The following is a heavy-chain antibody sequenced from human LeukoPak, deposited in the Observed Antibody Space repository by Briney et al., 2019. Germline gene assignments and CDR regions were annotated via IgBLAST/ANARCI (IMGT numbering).Heavy chain of an antibody. V-gene: IGHV3-21*01. Sequence: PGGSLRLSCAASGFTFSSYSMNWVRQAPGKGLEWVSSISSSSSYIYYADSVKGRFTISRDNAKNSLYLQMNSLRAEDTAVYYCARGHHHYGGPTSPDYWGQGTLVTVSS. J-gene: IGHJ4*02. D-gene: IGHD4-23*01. CDR2: ISSSSSYI. CDR3: ARGHHHYGGPTSPDY. CDR1: GFTFSSYS.